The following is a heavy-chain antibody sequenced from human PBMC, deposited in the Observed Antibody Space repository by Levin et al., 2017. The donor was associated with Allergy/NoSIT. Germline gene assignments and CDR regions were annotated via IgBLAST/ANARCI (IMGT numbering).Heavy chain of an antibody. CDR3: AKDRRYIEWFGELRVPFDY. V-gene: IGHV3-23*01. D-gene: IGHD3-10*01. J-gene: IGHJ4*02. Sequence: SCAASGFTFSSYAMSWVRQAPGKGLEWVSAISGSGGSTYYADSVKGRFTISRDNSKNTLYLQMNSLRAEDTAVYYCAKDRRYIEWFGELRVPFDYWGQGTLVTVSS. CDR1: GFTFSSYA. CDR2: ISGSGGST.